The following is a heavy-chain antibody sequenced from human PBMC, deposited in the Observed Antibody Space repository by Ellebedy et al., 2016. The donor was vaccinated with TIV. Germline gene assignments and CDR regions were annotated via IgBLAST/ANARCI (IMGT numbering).Heavy chain of an antibody. CDR1: GYTFTDCN. Sequence: ASVKVSXKASGYTFTDCNIHWVRQAPGQGLEWMGWISPNNGGTYYAQKFQGRVTLTRDASINAAYLELNSRTSDDTAVYYCAKDVWGSYDYWGQGTLVTVSS. D-gene: IGHD3-16*01. V-gene: IGHV1-2*02. CDR2: ISPNNGGT. J-gene: IGHJ4*02. CDR3: AKDVWGSYDY.